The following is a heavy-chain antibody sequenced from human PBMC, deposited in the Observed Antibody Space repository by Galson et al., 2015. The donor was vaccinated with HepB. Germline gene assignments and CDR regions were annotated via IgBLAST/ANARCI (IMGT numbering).Heavy chain of an antibody. CDR2: INPSGGST. Sequence: SVKVSCKASGYTFTSYYMHWVRQAPGQGLEWMGIINPSGGSTSYAQKFQGRVTMTRDTSTSTVYMELSSLRSEDTAVYYCARAEPGLVYAIRPPEDYWGQGTLVTVSS. CDR3: ARAEPGLVYAIRPPEDY. V-gene: IGHV1-46*01. CDR1: GYTFTSYY. D-gene: IGHD2-8*01. J-gene: IGHJ4*02.